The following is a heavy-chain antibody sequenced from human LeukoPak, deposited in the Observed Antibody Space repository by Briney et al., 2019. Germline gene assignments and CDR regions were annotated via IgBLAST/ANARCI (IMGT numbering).Heavy chain of an antibody. Sequence: GGSLRLSCAASGFTFSSYAMSWVRQAPGKGLEWVSAISGSGGSTYYADSVKGRFTISRDNFKNTLYLQMNSLRAEDTAVYYCAKDSGPDDAFDIWGQGTMVTVSS. CDR1: GFTFSSYA. CDR2: ISGSGGST. D-gene: IGHD3-10*01. J-gene: IGHJ3*02. CDR3: AKDSGPDDAFDI. V-gene: IGHV3-23*01.